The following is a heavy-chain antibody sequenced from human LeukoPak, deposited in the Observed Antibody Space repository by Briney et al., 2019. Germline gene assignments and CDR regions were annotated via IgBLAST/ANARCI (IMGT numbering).Heavy chain of an antibody. J-gene: IGHJ4*02. Sequence: GGSLRLSCAASGFTFSNYEMNWVRQAPGKGLEWVSYISSSGGTIYYADSVKGRFTISRDNSKNTLHLQMNSLRAEDTAVYYCAKDSRVTSNYYFDYWGQGTLVTVSS. CDR1: GFTFSNYE. V-gene: IGHV3-48*03. CDR3: AKDSRVTSNYYFDY. CDR2: ISSSGGTI. D-gene: IGHD3-16*02.